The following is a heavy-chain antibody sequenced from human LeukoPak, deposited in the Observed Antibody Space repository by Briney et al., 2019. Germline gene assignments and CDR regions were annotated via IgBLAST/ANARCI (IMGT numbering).Heavy chain of an antibody. D-gene: IGHD6-13*01. V-gene: IGHV4-39*01. CDR3: ARHFHGSGYVVDF. Sequence: SETLSLTYTVSSGSITSTSYCWGWIRQPPGKGLEWIGGIIYSGNTYYNPSLKGRVSISVDTTKNQFSLKLTSVTAADTAVYFCARHFHGSGYVVDFWGQGTLVTVSS. CDR1: SGSITSTSYC. J-gene: IGHJ4*02. CDR2: IIYSGNT.